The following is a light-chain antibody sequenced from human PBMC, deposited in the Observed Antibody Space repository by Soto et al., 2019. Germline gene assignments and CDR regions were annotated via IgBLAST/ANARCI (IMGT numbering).Light chain of an antibody. CDR2: AAS. CDR1: QGIRSD. J-gene: IGKJ4*01. Sequence: AIEMTQSPASLSASLGDRVTITCRASQGIRSDLGWYQQKPGKAPKLLIYAASSIQSGVPARFSGSGSGTDFTLTISSLQPEDFATYYCLQDYNYPLTFGEGTKVEIK. CDR3: LQDYNYPLT. V-gene: IGKV1-6*01.